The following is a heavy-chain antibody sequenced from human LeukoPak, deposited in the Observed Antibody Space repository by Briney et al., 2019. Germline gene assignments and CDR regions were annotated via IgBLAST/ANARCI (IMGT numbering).Heavy chain of an antibody. CDR3: ASWYYDYVWGSYRPY. V-gene: IGHV3-21*01. CDR1: GFGVSRYA. CDR2: ISSSSSYI. Sequence: KSGGSLRLSCAASGFGVSRYAMSWVRQAPGKGLEWVSSISSSSSYIYYADSVKGRFTISRDNAKNSLYLQMNSLRAEDTAVYYCASWYYDYVWGSYRPYRGQGTLVTVSS. J-gene: IGHJ4*02. D-gene: IGHD3-16*02.